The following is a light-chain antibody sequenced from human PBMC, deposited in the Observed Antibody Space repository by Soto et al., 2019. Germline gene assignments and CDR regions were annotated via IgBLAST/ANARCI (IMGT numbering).Light chain of an antibody. J-gene: IGKJ1*01. V-gene: IGKV3-15*01. CDR1: QGIGNT. CDR2: DTT. CDR3: HQYNHWLTWT. Sequence: EIVITQSPATLSVSPGEGATLSCRASQGIGNTLAWYQQKPGQTPRLLIYDTTTRATGIPARFSGSGSGTEFTLTISSLQSEDFAVYYCHQYNHWLTWTFGQGTKVDI.